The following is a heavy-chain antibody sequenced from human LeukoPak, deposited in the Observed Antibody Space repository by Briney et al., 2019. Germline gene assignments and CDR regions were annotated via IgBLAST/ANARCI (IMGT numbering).Heavy chain of an antibody. CDR3: VPSATDY. CDR2: LTGSTTYI. Sequence: GGSLRLSCAASGFNFRNYSMNWVRQAPGKGLDWVATLTGSTTYIYYSESVKGRFIISRDNAKNSLYLQMNSLRVEDTGVYYCVPSATDYWGQGTLVTVSS. D-gene: IGHD1-26*01. J-gene: IGHJ4*02. V-gene: IGHV3-21*01. CDR1: GFNFRNYS.